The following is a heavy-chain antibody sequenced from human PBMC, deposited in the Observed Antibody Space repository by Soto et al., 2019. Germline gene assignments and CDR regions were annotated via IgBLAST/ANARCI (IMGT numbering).Heavy chain of an antibody. CDR2: ISGSGGST. V-gene: IGHV3-23*01. J-gene: IGHJ5*02. D-gene: IGHD3-3*01. Sequence: HPGGSLRLSCAASGFTFSSYAMSWVRQAPGKGLEWVSAISGSGGSTYYADSVKGRFTISRDNSKNTLYLQMNSLRAEDTAVYYCAKDPMYDFRSDWFDPWGQGTRVTVSS. CDR3: AKDPMYDFRSDWFDP. CDR1: GFTFSSYA.